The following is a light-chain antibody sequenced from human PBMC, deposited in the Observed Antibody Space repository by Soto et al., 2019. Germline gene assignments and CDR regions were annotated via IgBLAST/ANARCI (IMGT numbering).Light chain of an antibody. CDR3: QQIYSTLLT. CDR2: AAS. Sequence: DIQMTQSPSSLSASIGDRVTITCRASQSIITYLNWYQQKPGKAPKLLIFAASKLQSGVPSRFSGSGSGTDFTLTISSLQPGDFATYYCQQIYSTLLTFGGGTRVEI. J-gene: IGKJ4*01. CDR1: QSIITY. V-gene: IGKV1-39*01.